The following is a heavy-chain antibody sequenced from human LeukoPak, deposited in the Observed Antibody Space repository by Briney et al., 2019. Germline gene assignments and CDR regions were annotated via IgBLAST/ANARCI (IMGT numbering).Heavy chain of an antibody. D-gene: IGHD6-19*01. Sequence: GASVKVSCKTSGYTFIDYFIHWVRQAPGQGLEWMGWINPNTGGTHYAQRFQGRVTMTRDTSISTAYMELSSLTPDDTAVYYCASYPRYSSSPPFDYWGQGTLVTVSS. CDR1: GYTFIDYF. CDR3: ASYPRYSSSPPFDY. V-gene: IGHV1-2*02. J-gene: IGHJ4*02. CDR2: INPNTGGT.